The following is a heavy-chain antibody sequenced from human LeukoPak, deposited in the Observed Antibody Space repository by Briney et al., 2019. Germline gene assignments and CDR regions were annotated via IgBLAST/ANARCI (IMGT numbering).Heavy chain of an antibody. CDR2: IYYSGST. CDR3: AMDPPPGVVGPPGYFQH. J-gene: IGHJ1*01. CDR1: GGSISSSSYY. Sequence: SETLSLTRTVSGGSISSSSYYWGWIRQPPGKGLEWIGSIYYSGSTYYNPSLKSRVTISVDTSKNQFSLELSSVTAADTAVYYCAMDPPPGVVGPPGYFQHWGQGTLVTVSS. V-gene: IGHV4-39*07. D-gene: IGHD1-26*01.